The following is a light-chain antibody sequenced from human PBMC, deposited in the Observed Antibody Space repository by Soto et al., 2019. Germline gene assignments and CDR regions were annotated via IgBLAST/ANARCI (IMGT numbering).Light chain of an antibody. J-gene: IGLJ2*01. Sequence: QSVLTQPPSVSGAPGQRVTISCTGSSSNIGAGYDVHWYQQLPGTAPKLLIYGNSNRPSGVPDRFSGSKSGTSASLGITGLQAEDEADYYCQSYDSSLSGYVVFGGGTKL. V-gene: IGLV1-40*01. CDR1: SSNIGAGYD. CDR2: GNS. CDR3: QSYDSSLSGYVV.